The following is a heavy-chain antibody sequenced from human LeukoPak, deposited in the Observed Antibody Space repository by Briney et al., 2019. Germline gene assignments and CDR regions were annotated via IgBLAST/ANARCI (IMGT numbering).Heavy chain of an antibody. CDR3: ARHRLAYCGGDCYPYYFDY. CDR1: GGSISSSSYY. CDR2: IYYSGST. D-gene: IGHD2-21*02. Sequence: SETLSLTRTVSGGSISSSSYYWGWIRQPPGKGLEWIGSIYYSGSTYYNPSLKSRVTISVDTSKNQFSLKLSSVTAADTAVYYCARHRLAYCGGDCYPYYFDYWGQGTLVTVSS. J-gene: IGHJ4*02. V-gene: IGHV4-39*01.